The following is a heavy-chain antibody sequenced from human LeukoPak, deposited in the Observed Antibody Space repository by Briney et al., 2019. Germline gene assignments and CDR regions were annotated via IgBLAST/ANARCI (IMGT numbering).Heavy chain of an antibody. CDR3: ARQTRNENFDY. J-gene: IGHJ4*02. V-gene: IGHV3-11*01. Sequence: GGSLRLSCAVSGFTFSDYYMSWIRQAPGKGLEWVSYISSSGSTIYYADSVKGRSTISRDNAKNSLYLQMNSLRVEDMAVYYCARQTRNENFDYWGQGTLLIVSS. CDR2: ISSSGSTI. CDR1: GFTFSDYY.